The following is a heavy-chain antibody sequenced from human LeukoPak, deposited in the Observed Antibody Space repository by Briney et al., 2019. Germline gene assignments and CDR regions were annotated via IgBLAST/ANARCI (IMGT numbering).Heavy chain of an antibody. V-gene: IGHV3-23*01. CDR2: ISGSGGST. CDR3: AKDGVVVTSPFDY. J-gene: IGHJ4*02. CDR1: GFTFSSYA. Sequence: GGSLRLSCAASGFTFSSYAMSWVRQAPGKGLEWVSAISGSGGSTYYADSVEGRFTISRDNSKNTLYLQMNSLRAEDTAVYYCAKDGVVVTSPFDYWGQGTLVTVSS. D-gene: IGHD2-21*02.